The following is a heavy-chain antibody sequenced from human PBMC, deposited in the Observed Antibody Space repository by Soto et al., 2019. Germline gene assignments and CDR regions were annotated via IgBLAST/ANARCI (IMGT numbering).Heavy chain of an antibody. J-gene: IGHJ4*02. V-gene: IGHV4-34*01. CDR1: GGSFGGYY. CDR2: INHSGST. D-gene: IGHD5-12*01. CDR3: ARVGMATSKGYFDY. Sequence: PSETLSLTCAVYGGSFGGYYWSWIRQPPGKGLEWIGEINHSGSTNYNPSLKSRVTISVDTSKNQFSLKLSSVTAADTAVYYCARVGMATSKGYFDYWGQGTLVTVSS.